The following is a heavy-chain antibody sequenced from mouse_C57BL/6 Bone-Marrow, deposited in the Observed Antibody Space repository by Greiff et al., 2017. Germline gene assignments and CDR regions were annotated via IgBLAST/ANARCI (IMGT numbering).Heavy chain of an antibody. D-gene: IGHD1-1*01. CDR2: IYPRSGNT. Sequence: VQLQQSGAELARPGASVKLSCKASGYTFTSSGISWVKQRTGQGLEWIGEIYPRSGNTYYNEKFKGKATLTADKSSSTAYKELRSLTSEDSAVYFCARGATVVAPFAYWGQGTLVTVSA. CDR3: ARGATVVAPFAY. CDR1: GYTFTSSG. V-gene: IGHV1-81*01. J-gene: IGHJ3*01.